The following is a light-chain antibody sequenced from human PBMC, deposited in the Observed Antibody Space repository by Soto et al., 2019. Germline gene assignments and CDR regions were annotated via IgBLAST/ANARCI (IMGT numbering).Light chain of an antibody. Sequence: EMVMTQSPATLSVSPGERVTLSCRASQSINNNLAWYQQKRGQGPRLLIYGASSRATGTPARFSGSGSGTGFTLTISSLQSEDFAIYYCQQYNDWPLTFGGGTKVEIK. CDR2: GAS. J-gene: IGKJ4*01. CDR1: QSINNN. V-gene: IGKV3-15*01. CDR3: QQYNDWPLT.